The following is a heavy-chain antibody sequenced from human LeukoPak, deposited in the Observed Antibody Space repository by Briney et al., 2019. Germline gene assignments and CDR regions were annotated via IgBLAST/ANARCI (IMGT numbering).Heavy chain of an antibody. V-gene: IGHV3-48*01. D-gene: IGHD6-19*01. CDR2: ISSGSSTT. J-gene: IGHJ4*02. CDR3: AKQDIRSSAWYD. CDR1: GFTFSSYS. Sequence: PGGSLRLSCAASGFTFSSYSMNWVRQAPGTGLEWVSYISSGSSTTYYADSVKGRFTISRDNSKNTLYLQMNSLRAEDTAVYYCAKQDIRSSAWYDWGQGTLVTVSS.